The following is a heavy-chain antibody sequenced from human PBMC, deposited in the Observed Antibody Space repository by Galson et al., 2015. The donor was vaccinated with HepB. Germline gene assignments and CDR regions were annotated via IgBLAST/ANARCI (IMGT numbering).Heavy chain of an antibody. D-gene: IGHD3-10*01. V-gene: IGHV7-4-1*02. J-gene: IGHJ5*02. CDR3: ARSPYFGSGSHSNAWFDP. CDR1: GYTFNSYA. CDR2: ISTNTGNP. Sequence: SVKVSCKASGYTFNSYAMNWVRQAPGQGLEWMGWISTNTGNPTYAQAFTGRFVFSLDTSVTTAYLQISSLKAEDTAVYFCARSPYFGSGSHSNAWFDPWGQGTLVIVSS.